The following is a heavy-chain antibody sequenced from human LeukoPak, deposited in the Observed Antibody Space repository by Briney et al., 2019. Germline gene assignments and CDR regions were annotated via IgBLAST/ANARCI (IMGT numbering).Heavy chain of an antibody. CDR3: ARVSPAGGYSYGPGDY. V-gene: IGHV3-21*01. Sequence: GSLRLSCAASGFTFSNYAMSWVRQAPGKGLEWVSSISSSSSYIYYADSVKGRFTISRDNAKNSLYLQMNSLRAEDTAVYYCARVSPAGGYSYGPGDYWGQGTLVTVSS. CDR1: GFTFSNYA. CDR2: ISSSSSYI. J-gene: IGHJ4*02. D-gene: IGHD5-18*01.